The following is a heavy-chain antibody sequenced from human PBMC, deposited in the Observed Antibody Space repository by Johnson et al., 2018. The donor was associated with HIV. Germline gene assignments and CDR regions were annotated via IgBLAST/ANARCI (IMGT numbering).Heavy chain of an antibody. J-gene: IGHJ3*01. V-gene: IGHV3-66*01. CDR2: LYSGGNT. CDR3: ARDGESQQLPLGDAFDV. CDR1: GFSVSNNY. Sequence: VQLVESGGGLVQSGGSLRLSCGASGFSVSNNYMNWVRQAPGKGLEWVSVLYSGGNTYYADSVRGRFTISRDNSKNTLYLQMSSLKVEDTAMYYCARDGESQQLPLGDAFDVWGQVTMVIVSS. D-gene: IGHD6-13*01.